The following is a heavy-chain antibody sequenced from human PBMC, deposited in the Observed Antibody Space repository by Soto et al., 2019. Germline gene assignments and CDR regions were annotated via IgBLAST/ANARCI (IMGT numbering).Heavy chain of an antibody. CDR2: IDHGGST. V-gene: IGHV4-34*08. CDR1: GGTFSSQS. Sequence: SMTLSLTCAIYGGTFSSQSRSWVRKPPGKGLEWIGEIDHGGSTNYNPSLKSRVTISGDTSKNQFSLELRSLTAADTGVYYCAAYDVGTIIQDYWGQGTRVT. J-gene: IGHJ4*02. CDR3: AAYDVGTIIQDY. D-gene: IGHD2-21*02.